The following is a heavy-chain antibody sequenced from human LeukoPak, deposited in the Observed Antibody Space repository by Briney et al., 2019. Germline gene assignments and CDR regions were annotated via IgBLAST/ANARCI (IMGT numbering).Heavy chain of an antibody. CDR2: ISSSGSTI. CDR3: ARYSNSRPGSRLDY. D-gene: IGHD6-13*01. Sequence: GGSLRLSCAASGFTFSDYYMSWIRQAPGKGLEWVSYISSSGSTIYYADSVKGRFTISRDNAKNSLYLQMNSLRAGDTAVYFCARYSNSRPGSRLDYWGQGTLVTVSS. CDR1: GFTFSDYY. V-gene: IGHV3-11*04. J-gene: IGHJ4*02.